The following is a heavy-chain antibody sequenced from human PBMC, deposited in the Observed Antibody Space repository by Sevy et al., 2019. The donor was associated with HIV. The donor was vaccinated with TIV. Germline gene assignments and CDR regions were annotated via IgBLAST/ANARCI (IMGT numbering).Heavy chain of an antibody. V-gene: IGHV1-18*01. CDR1: GYTFTSYG. CDR3: ARTTYYYDSSGYYYAFYFDF. CDR2: ISAYNGNT. D-gene: IGHD3-22*01. Sequence: ASVKVSCKASGYTFTSYGISWVRQAPGQGLEWMGWISAYNGNTNYAQKLQGRVSMTTDTSTSTAYMELRSLRSDETAVYYCARTTYYYDSSGYYYAFYFDFWGQGTLVTVSS. J-gene: IGHJ4*02.